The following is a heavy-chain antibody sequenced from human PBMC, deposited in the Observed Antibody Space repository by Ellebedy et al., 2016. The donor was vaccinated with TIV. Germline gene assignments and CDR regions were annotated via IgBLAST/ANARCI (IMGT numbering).Heavy chain of an antibody. V-gene: IGHV1-46*01. Sequence: AASVKVSCKASGGTFSSYAISWVRQAPGQGLEWMGIINPSGGSTSYAQKFQGRVTMTRDTSTSTVYMELSSLRSEDTAVYYCARGGATMVRGVTDVWGQGTTVTVSS. D-gene: IGHD3-10*01. J-gene: IGHJ6*02. CDR1: GGTFSSYA. CDR3: ARGGATMVRGVTDV. CDR2: INPSGGST.